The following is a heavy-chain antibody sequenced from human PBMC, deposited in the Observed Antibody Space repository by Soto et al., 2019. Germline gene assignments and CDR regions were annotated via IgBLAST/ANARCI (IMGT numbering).Heavy chain of an antibody. CDR3: ARHAVEGYSSTWFNY. Sequence: SETLSLTCTVSGGSIRTYYWSWIRQPPGKGLEWIGYIYHSGSTDHNPSLKSRVTISVDTSKNQFSLKLSSVTAADTAVYYCARHAVEGYSSTWFNYWGQGTRVTVS. CDR2: IYHSGST. J-gene: IGHJ4*02. CDR1: GGSIRTYY. D-gene: IGHD6-13*01. V-gene: IGHV4-59*08.